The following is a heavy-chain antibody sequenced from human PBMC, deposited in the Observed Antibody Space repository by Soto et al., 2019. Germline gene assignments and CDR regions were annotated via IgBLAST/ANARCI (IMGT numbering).Heavy chain of an antibody. CDR1: GYTFTSYY. Sequence: QVQLLQSGAEVKKPGASVKVSCKASGYTFTSYYMHWVRQAPGQGLEWMGVIIPTVGRTTYAQNFQGRLTLTRDMSTSTVYMELSSLRPEDTAVYFCARWNSSGYMDYWGQGTLVTVSS. D-gene: IGHD6-25*01. J-gene: IGHJ4*02. CDR3: ARWNSSGYMDY. CDR2: IIPTVGRT. V-gene: IGHV1-46*01.